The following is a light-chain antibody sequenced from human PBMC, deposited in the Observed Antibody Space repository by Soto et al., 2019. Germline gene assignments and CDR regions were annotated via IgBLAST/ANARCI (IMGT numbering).Light chain of an antibody. CDR2: GAS. CDR1: QSVSSSY. Sequence: ETMLTQSPGTVSLSPGERATLSCRASQSVSSSYLAWYQQKPGQAPRLLIYGASSRATGIPDRFSGSGSGTDFTLTISRLEPEDFAVYYCQQYGSSPSITFGQGTRLEIK. V-gene: IGKV3-20*01. J-gene: IGKJ5*01. CDR3: QQYGSSPSIT.